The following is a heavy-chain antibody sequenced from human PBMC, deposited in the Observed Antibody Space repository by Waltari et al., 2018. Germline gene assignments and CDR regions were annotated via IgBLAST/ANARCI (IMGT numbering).Heavy chain of an antibody. D-gene: IGHD1-26*01. J-gene: IGHJ4*02. CDR1: GFTFSSYE. CDR3: ARGSGLTNQNSGSYAIDY. V-gene: IGHV3-48*03. CDR2: ISSSGSTI. Sequence: EVQLVESGGGLVQPGGSLRLSCAASGFTFSSYEMNWVRQAPGKGLEWVSYISSSGSTIYYADSVKGRFTISRDNAKNSLYLQMNSLRAEDTAVYYCARGSGLTNQNSGSYAIDYWGQGTLVTVSS.